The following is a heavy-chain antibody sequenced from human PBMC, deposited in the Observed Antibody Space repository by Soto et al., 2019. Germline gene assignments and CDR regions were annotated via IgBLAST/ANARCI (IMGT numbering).Heavy chain of an antibody. V-gene: IGHV3-30*18. CDR1: GFTFSDFG. Sequence: QVQLVESGGGVVQPGRSLRLSCAASGFTFSDFGMHWVRQAPGKGLEWVALISYDINNKYYADSVKGRFTLSRDNSKNTVYLQMNSLRAEDTAVYYCAKDRRYYGSESYLDYWGQGTLVTVSS. D-gene: IGHD3-10*01. CDR3: AKDRRYYGSESYLDY. CDR2: ISYDINNK. J-gene: IGHJ4*02.